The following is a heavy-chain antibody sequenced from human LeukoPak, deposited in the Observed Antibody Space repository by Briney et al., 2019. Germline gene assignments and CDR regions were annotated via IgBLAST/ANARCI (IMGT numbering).Heavy chain of an antibody. Sequence: SETLSLTCTDSGGSISSYYWSWIRQPPGKGLERNGYIYYTGSTNYNPSLRSRVTISVDTSKNQFSLELSSVTAADTAVYYCARVGFGNTPHPIDYWGQGALVTVSS. V-gene: IGHV4-59*01. D-gene: IGHD4-23*01. CDR2: IYYTGST. J-gene: IGHJ4*02. CDR1: GGSISSYY. CDR3: ARVGFGNTPHPIDY.